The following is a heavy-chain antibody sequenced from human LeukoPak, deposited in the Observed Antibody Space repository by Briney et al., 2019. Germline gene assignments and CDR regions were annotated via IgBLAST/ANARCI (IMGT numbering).Heavy chain of an antibody. CDR1: RFTFSSYA. D-gene: IGHD3-10*01. CDR2: LTGSGGNT. V-gene: IGHV3-23*01. CDR3: VKFRGIQHYNYHMDV. J-gene: IGHJ6*03. Sequence: GGSLRLSCAASRFTFSSYAMSWVRQAPGKGLEWVSGLTGSGGNTYYADSVKGRFTISRDNSKNTLSLQMNSLRAEDAAVYYCVKFRGIQHYNYHMDVWGKGTTVTVSS.